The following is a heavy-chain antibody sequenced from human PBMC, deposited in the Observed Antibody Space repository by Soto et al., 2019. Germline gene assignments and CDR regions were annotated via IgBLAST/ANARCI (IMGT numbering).Heavy chain of an antibody. J-gene: IGHJ6*02. D-gene: IGHD3-10*01. V-gene: IGHV1-3*01. CDR1: GYTFTSYA. CDR2: INAGNGNT. CDR3: ARDVQLLWFGEFFSGPCGMDV. Sequence: ASVKVSCKASGYTFTSYAMHWVRQAPGQRLEWMGWINAGNGNTKYSQKFQGRVTITRDTSASTAYMELSSLRSEDTAVYYCARDVQLLWFGEFFSGPCGMDVWGQGTKVTVYS.